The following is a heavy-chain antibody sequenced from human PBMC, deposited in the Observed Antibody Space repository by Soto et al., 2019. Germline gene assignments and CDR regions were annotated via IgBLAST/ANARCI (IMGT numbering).Heavy chain of an antibody. CDR3: ARDSLGSGPY. D-gene: IGHD3-10*01. CDR2: ISGSGGST. V-gene: IGHV3-23*01. CDR1: GFIFSSDA. Sequence: PGGSLRLSCAASGFIFSSDAMSWVRQAPGKGLEWVSAISGSGGSTYYADSVKGRFTISRDNSKNTLYLQMNSLRAEDTAVYYCARDSLGSGPYWGQGTLVSVSS. J-gene: IGHJ4*02.